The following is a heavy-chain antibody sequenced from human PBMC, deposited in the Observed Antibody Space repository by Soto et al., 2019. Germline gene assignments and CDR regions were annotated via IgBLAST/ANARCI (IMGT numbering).Heavy chain of an antibody. Sequence: SVKVSCKASGGTFSSYAIIWVRQAPGQGLEWMGGIIPIFGTANYAQKFQGRVTITADESTSTAYMELSSLRSEDTAVYYCARGRYYYDSSGLWFDPWGQGTLVTVSS. CDR1: GGTFSSYA. CDR2: IIPIFGTA. D-gene: IGHD3-22*01. J-gene: IGHJ5*02. CDR3: ARGRYYYDSSGLWFDP. V-gene: IGHV1-69*13.